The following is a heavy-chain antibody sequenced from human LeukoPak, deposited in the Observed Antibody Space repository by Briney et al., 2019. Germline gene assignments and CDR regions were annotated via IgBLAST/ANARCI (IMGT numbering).Heavy chain of an antibody. Sequence: SETLSLTCTVSGGSISSSSYYWGWIRQPPGKGLEWIGSIYYSGSTYYNPSLKSRATISVDTSKNQFSLKLSSVTAADTAVYYCARDPIRGNKMDYWGQGTLVTVSS. D-gene: IGHD1/OR15-1a*01. CDR2: IYYSGST. J-gene: IGHJ4*02. CDR3: ARDPIRGNKMDY. CDR1: GGSISSSSYY. V-gene: IGHV4-39*07.